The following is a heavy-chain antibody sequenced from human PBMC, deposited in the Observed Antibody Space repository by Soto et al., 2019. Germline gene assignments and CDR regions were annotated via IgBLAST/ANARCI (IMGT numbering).Heavy chain of an antibody. D-gene: IGHD3-3*01. V-gene: IGHV1-18*01. Sequence: QVQLVQSGAEVKKPGASVKVSCKASGYTFTSYGISWVRQAPGQGLEWMGWISAYNGNTNYAQKLEGRVTMTTDTSTSTAYMELRSLRSDDTAVYYCARDLPPTYDFWSGYYYYYYYGMDVWGQGTTVTVSS. CDR3: ARDLPPTYDFWSGYYYYYYYGMDV. J-gene: IGHJ6*02. CDR2: ISAYNGNT. CDR1: GYTFTSYG.